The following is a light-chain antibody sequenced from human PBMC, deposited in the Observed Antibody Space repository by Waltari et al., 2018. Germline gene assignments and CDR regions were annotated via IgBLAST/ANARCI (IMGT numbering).Light chain of an antibody. CDR2: GAS. V-gene: IGKV3-15*01. Sequence: EVVMTQSPATLSVSPGERANLSCRASQSISINLVWYQQKPGQAPRLLMYGASTRATDIPARFSGSGSGTEFTLTISSLQSEDAAVYYCQQFNDWPRTFGQGTKVEIK. CDR1: QSISIN. CDR3: QQFNDWPRT. J-gene: IGKJ1*01.